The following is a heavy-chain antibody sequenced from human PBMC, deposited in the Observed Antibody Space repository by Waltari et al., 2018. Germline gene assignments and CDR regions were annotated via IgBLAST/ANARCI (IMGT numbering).Heavy chain of an antibody. V-gene: IGHV3-21*06. J-gene: IGHJ4*02. CDR2: ISTGGSYI. CDR1: GFILHIPS. Sequence: EVQLVESGGGLVKPGGSLSLSCVGPGFILHIPSFSWVRQAPGKGLEWVSAISTGGSYICYSDSVKGRFTISRDNAKNSLFLQLDSLRAEDTAIYFCARDLSSPGNYFDSWGQGTLVTVSS. D-gene: IGHD2-2*01. CDR3: ARDLSSPGNYFDS.